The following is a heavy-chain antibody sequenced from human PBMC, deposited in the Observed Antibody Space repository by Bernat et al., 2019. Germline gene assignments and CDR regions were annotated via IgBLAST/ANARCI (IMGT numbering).Heavy chain of an antibody. J-gene: IGHJ4*02. Sequence: QLQLQESGPGLVKPSETLSLTCTVSGGSISSSSYYWGWIRQPPGKGLEWIGSIYYSGSTYYNPSLKSRVTISVDTSKNQFSLKLSSVTAADTAVYYCARGPGEGYYFDYWGQGTLVTVSS. CDR2: IYYSGST. D-gene: IGHD7-27*01. CDR1: GGSISSSSYY. CDR3: ARGPGEGYYFDY. V-gene: IGHV4-39*07.